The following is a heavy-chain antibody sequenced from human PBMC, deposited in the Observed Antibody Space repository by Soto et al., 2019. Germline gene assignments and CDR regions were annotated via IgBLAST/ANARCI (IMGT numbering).Heavy chain of an antibody. V-gene: IGHV3-33*01. CDR3: ARDRVSGYSSSPTDLRGTLDY. CDR2: IWYDGSNK. D-gene: IGHD6-13*01. J-gene: IGHJ4*02. Sequence: PGGSLRLSCAASGFTFSSYGMHWVRQAPGKGLEWVAVIWYDGSNKYYADSVKGRFTISRDNSKNTLYLQMNSLRAEDTAVYYCARDRVSGYSSSPTDLRGTLDYWGQGTLVTVSS. CDR1: GFTFSSYG.